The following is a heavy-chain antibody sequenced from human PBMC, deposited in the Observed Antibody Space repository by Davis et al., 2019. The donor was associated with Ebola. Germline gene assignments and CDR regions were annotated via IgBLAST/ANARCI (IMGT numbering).Heavy chain of an antibody. CDR3: ARELGYCSGGSCYSGNVFDY. D-gene: IGHD2-15*01. Sequence: SETLSLTCAIYGGSFSSYYWSWIRQSPGKGLEWIGETTHTGSTNYNPSLKSRVTISVDTSKNQFSLKLSSVTAADTAVYYCARELGYCSGGSCYSGNVFDYWGQGTLVTVSS. J-gene: IGHJ4*02. CDR1: GGSFSSYY. CDR2: TTHTGST. V-gene: IGHV4-34*01.